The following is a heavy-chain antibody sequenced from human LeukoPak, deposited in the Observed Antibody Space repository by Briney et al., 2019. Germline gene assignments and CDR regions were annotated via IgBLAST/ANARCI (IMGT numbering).Heavy chain of an antibody. V-gene: IGHV1-18*04. CDR2: ISAYNAKS. D-gene: IGHD6-13*01. Sequence: ASVTVTCKASGYTLSNYGLSWVQQAPGKGLEWMAWISAYNAKSHDAQKLQGRVTMTTDTSTSTAYMELRSLRSDDTAVYYCARTGYSSSWSNGMDVWGKGTTVTVSS. CDR1: GYTLSNYG. J-gene: IGHJ6*04. CDR3: ARTGYSSSWSNGMDV.